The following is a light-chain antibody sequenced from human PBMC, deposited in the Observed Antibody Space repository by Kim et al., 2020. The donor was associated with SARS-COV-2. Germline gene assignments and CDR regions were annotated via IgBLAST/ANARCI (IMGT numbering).Light chain of an antibody. J-gene: IGKJ1*01. V-gene: IGKV1-27*01. Sequence: DIQMTQSPSYLSASVGDRVTITCRASQGISNYLAWYQQKPGKVPKLLIYAASALQSGVPSRFSGSGSGTDFTLTISSLQPEDVATYYCQEYNSAPACTFGQGTTVDIK. CDR1: QGISNY. CDR2: AAS. CDR3: QEYNSAPACT.